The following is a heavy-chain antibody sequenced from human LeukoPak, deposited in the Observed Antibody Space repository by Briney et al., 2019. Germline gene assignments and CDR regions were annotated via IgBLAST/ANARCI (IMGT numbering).Heavy chain of an antibody. CDR3: AKDNYGSSVY. CDR1: GFTFSDYA. CDR2: NSGSGGST. Sequence: GGSLRLSCAASGFTFSDYAMTWVRQAPGKGLEWVSTNSGSGGSTYYTHSVKGRFTISRDNSKNMLYLQMNSLRAEDTAVYYCAKDNYGSSVYWGQGTLVTVSS. D-gene: IGHD3-10*01. J-gene: IGHJ4*02. V-gene: IGHV3-23*01.